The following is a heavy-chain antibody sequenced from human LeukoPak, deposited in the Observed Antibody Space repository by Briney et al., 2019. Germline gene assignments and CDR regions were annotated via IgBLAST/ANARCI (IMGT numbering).Heavy chain of an antibody. V-gene: IGHV4-4*07. D-gene: IGHD2-15*01. CDR2: IYTRGST. CDR3: ARGRYCSADICSGGDAFDI. J-gene: IGHJ3*02. CDR1: GGSINNYY. Sequence: RPSETLSLTCTVSGGSINNYYWSWIRQPAGKGLEWIGRIYTRGSTNYNPSLKSRVTMSVDTSKNQFSLQLSSVTAAGTAVYYCARGRYCSADICSGGDAFDIWGQGTMVSVSS.